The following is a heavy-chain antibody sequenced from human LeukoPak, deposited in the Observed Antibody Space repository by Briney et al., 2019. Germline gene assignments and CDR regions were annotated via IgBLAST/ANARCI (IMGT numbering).Heavy chain of an antibody. CDR2: ITDSGTGT. V-gene: IGHV3-23*01. Sequence: GGSLRLSCAASGFTFSSYALSWVRQAPGKGLEWVSGITDSGTGTYYADSVKGRFTISRDNSKNTLYLQMNSLRAEDTAVYYCAKGEDMYYYDSSGYYAGSNDYWGQGTLVTVSS. CDR1: GFTFSSYA. CDR3: AKGEDMYYYDSSGYYAGSNDY. J-gene: IGHJ4*02. D-gene: IGHD3-22*01.